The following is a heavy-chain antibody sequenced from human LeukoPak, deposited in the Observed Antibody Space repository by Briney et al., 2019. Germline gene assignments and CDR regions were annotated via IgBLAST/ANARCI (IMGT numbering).Heavy chain of an antibody. D-gene: IGHD2-8*01. V-gene: IGHV4-59*11. CDR2: IYYSGST. CDR1: GGSISSHC. CDR3: ARGLGVLYAGHFDY. J-gene: IGHJ4*02. Sequence: SETLSLTCTVSGGSISSHCWSWIQQPPGKGLEWIGYIYYSGSTNYNPSLKSRVTISVDTSKNQFSLKLSSVTAADTAVYYCARGLGVLYAGHFDYWGQGTLVTVSS.